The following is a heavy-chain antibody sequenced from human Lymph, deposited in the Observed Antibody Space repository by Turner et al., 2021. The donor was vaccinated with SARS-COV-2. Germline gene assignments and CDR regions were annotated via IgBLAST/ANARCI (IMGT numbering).Heavy chain of an antibody. CDR1: GFTFGEYA. CDR3: TRFDY. CDR2: IRSKAYGGTT. Sequence: EVQLVESVGGVLQSGWSLRLSCTASGFTFGEYAMRWFRQAPGKGLGWVGFIRSKAYGGTTEYAASVKGRFTIARDESKRIADLQMNSLKTDDTAVYYGTRFDYWGQGTLVTVSS. J-gene: IGHJ4*02. V-gene: IGHV3-49*03.